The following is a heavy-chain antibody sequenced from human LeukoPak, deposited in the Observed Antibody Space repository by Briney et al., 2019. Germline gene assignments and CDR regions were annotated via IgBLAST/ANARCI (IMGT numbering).Heavy chain of an antibody. D-gene: IGHD6-13*01. J-gene: IGHJ4*02. Sequence: ASVKVSCKSSGYTFTGDYMHWVRQAPGQGLEWMGWINPNSGATDYAQKFQGRVIMTRDTSISTAYMELSRLRSDDTAVYYCARGSSSRELDYWGQGTLVTVSS. CDR2: INPNSGAT. CDR3: ARGSSSRELDY. V-gene: IGHV1-2*02. CDR1: GYTFTGDY.